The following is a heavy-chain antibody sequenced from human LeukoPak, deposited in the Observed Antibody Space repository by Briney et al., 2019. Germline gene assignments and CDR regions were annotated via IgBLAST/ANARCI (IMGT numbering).Heavy chain of an antibody. Sequence: PGGSLRLSCATSGFTFDVYAMHWVRQAPGKGLEWVSGISWNSGKIDYADSVKGRFTISRDNAKNSLYLQMNSVRDEDMAFYYCTKGDWFDNWGQGTRVTVSS. V-gene: IGHV3-9*03. CDR3: TKGDWFDN. D-gene: IGHD3/OR15-3a*01. J-gene: IGHJ4*02. CDR2: ISWNSGKI. CDR1: GFTFDVYA.